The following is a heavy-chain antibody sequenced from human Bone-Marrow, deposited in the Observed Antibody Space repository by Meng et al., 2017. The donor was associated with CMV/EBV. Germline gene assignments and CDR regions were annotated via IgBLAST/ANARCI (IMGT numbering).Heavy chain of an antibody. D-gene: IGHD3-16*01. CDR2: ISYDGRNQ. CDR3: ARDPTGEYYFAD. Sequence: GESLKISCAASGFSFNSYSMHWVRQAPGKGLEWVAVISYDGRNQFYADSVKGRFTISRDNSKNTLYLQMNSLRAEDTAVYYCARDPTGEYYFADWGPGQLVHGAS. CDR1: GFSFNSYS. V-gene: IGHV3-30-3*01. J-gene: IGHJ4*02.